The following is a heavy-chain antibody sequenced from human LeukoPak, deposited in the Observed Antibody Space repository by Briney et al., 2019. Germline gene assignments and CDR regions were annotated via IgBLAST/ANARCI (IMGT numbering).Heavy chain of an antibody. CDR1: GFTFSTYC. J-gene: IGHJ4*02. V-gene: IGHV3-7*05. CDR3: ALEPRSSGWLDY. D-gene: IGHD6-19*01. Sequence: AGSLRLSCAASGFTFSTYCMSWVRQAPGKGLEWVANIIEDGSAQFYVDSVKGRFTISRDNAKNSLYLQMNSLRAEDTAVYYCALEPRSSGWLDYWGQGTLVTVSS. CDR2: IIEDGSAQ.